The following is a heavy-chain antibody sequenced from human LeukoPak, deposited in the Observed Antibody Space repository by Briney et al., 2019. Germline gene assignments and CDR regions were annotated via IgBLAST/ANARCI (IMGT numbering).Heavy chain of an antibody. V-gene: IGHV4-59*11. CDR1: GGSISPHY. J-gene: IGHJ4*02. CDR3: ARESRGYCTNGVCYTSEHLDY. CDR2: IYYSGST. Sequence: SETLSLTCTISGGSISPHYWSWIRQPPGKGLEWIGYIYYSGSTNYNPSLKSRVTISVDTSKNQFSLKLYSVTAADTALYYCARESRGYCTNGVCYTSEHLDYWGQGTLVTVSS. D-gene: IGHD2-8*01.